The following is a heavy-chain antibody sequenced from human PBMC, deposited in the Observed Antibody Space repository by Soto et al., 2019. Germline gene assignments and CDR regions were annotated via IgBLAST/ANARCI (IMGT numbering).Heavy chain of an antibody. J-gene: IGHJ4*02. D-gene: IGHD6-13*01. CDR1: GFTFSTYG. V-gene: IGHV3-30*18. CDR2: ILYTGSNK. Sequence: WGSLRLSCAASGFTFSTYGMHWVRQAPGKGLEWVAVILYTGSNKYYADSVKGRFTISRDNSKNTLYLQMNSLRAEDTAVYYCAKEFFSSSSFDYWGQGTLVTVSS. CDR3: AKEFFSSSSFDY.